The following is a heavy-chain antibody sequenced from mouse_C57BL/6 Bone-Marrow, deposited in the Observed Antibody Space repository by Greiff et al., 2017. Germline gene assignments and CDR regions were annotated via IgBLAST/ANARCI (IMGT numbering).Heavy chain of an antibody. Sequence: QVQLQQSGAELVRPGSSVKLSCKASGYTFTSYWMDWVKQRPGQGLEWIGNIYPSDSETHYNQKFKDKATLTVDKSSSTAYMQLSSLTSEDSAVYYCARSLYYKFAYWGQGTLVTVSA. J-gene: IGHJ3*01. D-gene: IGHD2-1*01. CDR3: ARSLYYKFAY. CDR2: IYPSDSET. CDR1: GYTFTSYW. V-gene: IGHV1-61*01.